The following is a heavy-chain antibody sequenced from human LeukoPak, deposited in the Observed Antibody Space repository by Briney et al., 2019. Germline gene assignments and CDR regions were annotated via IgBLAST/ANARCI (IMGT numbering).Heavy chain of an antibody. V-gene: IGHV1-8*03. CDR3: AREAIVLMVYAEPYYFDY. J-gene: IGHJ4*02. Sequence: ASVKVSCKASGYTFTSYDINWVRQATGQGLEWMGWMNPNSGNTGYAQKFQGRVTITRNTSISTAYMELSSLRSEDTAVYYCAREAIVLMVYAEPYYFDYWGQGTLVTVSS. CDR2: MNPNSGNT. CDR1: GYTFTSYD. D-gene: IGHD2-8*01.